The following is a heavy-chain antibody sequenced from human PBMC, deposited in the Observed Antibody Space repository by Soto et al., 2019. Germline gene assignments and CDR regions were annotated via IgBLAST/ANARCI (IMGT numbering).Heavy chain of an antibody. CDR3: ARYGSGTMVRGVMNYYYYGMDV. CDR2: IYYSGST. Sequence: SETLSLTCTVSGGSISSYYWSWIRQPPGKGLEWIGYIYYSGSTNYNPSLKSRVTISVDTSKNQFSLKRSSVTAADTAVYYCARYGSGTMVRGVMNYYYYGMDVWGQGTTVTVSS. J-gene: IGHJ6*02. D-gene: IGHD3-10*01. V-gene: IGHV4-59*01. CDR1: GGSISSYY.